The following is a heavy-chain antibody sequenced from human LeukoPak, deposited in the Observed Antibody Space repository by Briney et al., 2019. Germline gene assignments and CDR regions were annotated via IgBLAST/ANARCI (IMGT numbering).Heavy chain of an antibody. J-gene: IGHJ4*02. D-gene: IGHD4-11*01. V-gene: IGHV3-23*01. Sequence: GGSLRLSCAASGLTFSSFAMSWVRQAPGKGLEWVSAISGGGDSTYYADSVKGRFTISRDSSKNTVSLQLNSLRAEDTAVYYCAKGSSNYRPYYFDYWGQGTLVAVSS. CDR2: ISGGGDST. CDR1: GLTFSSFA. CDR3: AKGSSNYRPYYFDY.